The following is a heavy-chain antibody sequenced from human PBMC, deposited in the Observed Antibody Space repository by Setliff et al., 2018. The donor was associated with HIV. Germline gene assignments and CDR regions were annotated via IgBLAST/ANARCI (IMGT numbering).Heavy chain of an antibody. V-gene: IGHV3-49*04. Sequence: GGSLRLSCTASGFTFGDYAMSWVRQAPGKGLEWVGFIRSKAYGGTTEYAASVKGRFTMSLDTSKNQFSLKLSSVTATDTAMYYCASANWNYLGYWFDPWGQGTLVTVSS. CDR1: GFTFGDYA. J-gene: IGHJ5*02. D-gene: IGHD1-7*01. CDR2: IRSKAYGGTT. CDR3: ASANWNYLGYWFDP.